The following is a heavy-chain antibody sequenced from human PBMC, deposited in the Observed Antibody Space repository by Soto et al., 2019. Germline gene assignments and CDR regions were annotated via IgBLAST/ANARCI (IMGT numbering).Heavy chain of an antibody. J-gene: IGHJ4*02. CDR3: ARDGSERPATY. CDR2: FFKVGTT. Sequence: QVQLQESGPGLVKPSETLSLTCTVSGDSISTSYWIWIRQPPGKGREWIGVFFKVGTTNYSPSLKSRVTISVDTSKNQFSLKLNSVTAADTAVYYCARDGSERPATYWGQGILVTVSS. V-gene: IGHV4-59*01. CDR1: GDSISTSY. D-gene: IGHD3-10*01.